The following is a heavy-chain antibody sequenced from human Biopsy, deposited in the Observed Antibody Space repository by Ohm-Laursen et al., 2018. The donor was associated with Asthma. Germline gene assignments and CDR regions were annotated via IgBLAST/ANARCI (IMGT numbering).Heavy chain of an antibody. CDR3: ARTYFDFLTGQVHDAFAM. J-gene: IGHJ3*02. Sequence: SVKVSCKASGYTFINYAIHWVRQAPGHSLEWMGWINAANGNTKYSQKFQGRLTISRDTSASTAYMDLSSLRSEDTAVYYCARTYFDFLTGQVHDAFAMWGQGTIVTVSS. CDR1: GYTFINYA. D-gene: IGHD3-9*01. V-gene: IGHV1-3*01. CDR2: INAANGNT.